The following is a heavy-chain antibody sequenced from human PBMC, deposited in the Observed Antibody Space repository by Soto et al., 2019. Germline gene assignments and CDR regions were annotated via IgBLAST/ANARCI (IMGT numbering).Heavy chain of an antibody. Sequence: SSETLSLTCTVSGGSISTYYWSWMRQPPRNRLEWNGYINYSGSTNYNPSLKSRVTKSVDTSKNQFPLILRSVTASDTAVYYCARADCSGGSCPFDYWGQGIQVTVSS. J-gene: IGHJ4*02. D-gene: IGHD2-15*01. CDR2: INYSGST. CDR3: ARADCSGGSCPFDY. V-gene: IGHV4-59*01. CDR1: GGSISTYY.